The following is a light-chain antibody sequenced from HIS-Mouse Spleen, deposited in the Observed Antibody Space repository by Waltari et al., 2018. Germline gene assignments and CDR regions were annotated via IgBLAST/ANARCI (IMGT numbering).Light chain of an antibody. CDR1: QSISSY. V-gene: IGKV1-39*01. CDR2: AAS. Sequence: DIQMTQSPSYLSASVADRATITCRASQSISSYLNWYQQKPGKAPKLLIYAASSLQSGVPSRCSGSGSGTDFTLTISSLQPEDFATYYCQQSYSTPRTFGQGTKVEIK. J-gene: IGKJ1*01. CDR3: QQSYSTPRT.